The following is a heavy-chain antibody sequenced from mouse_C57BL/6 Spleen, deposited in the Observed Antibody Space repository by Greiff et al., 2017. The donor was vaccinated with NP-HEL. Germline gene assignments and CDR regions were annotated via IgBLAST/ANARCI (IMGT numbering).Heavy chain of an antibody. Sequence: VHVKQSGPELVKPGASVKMSCKASGYTFTDYNMHWVKQSHGKSLEWIGYINPNNGGTSYNQKFKGKATLTVNKSSSTAYMELRSRTSEDSAVYYCAREYYGTLYAMDYWGQGTSVTVSS. D-gene: IGHD2-1*01. V-gene: IGHV1-22*01. J-gene: IGHJ4*01. CDR2: INPNNGGT. CDR3: AREYYGTLYAMDY. CDR1: GYTFTDYN.